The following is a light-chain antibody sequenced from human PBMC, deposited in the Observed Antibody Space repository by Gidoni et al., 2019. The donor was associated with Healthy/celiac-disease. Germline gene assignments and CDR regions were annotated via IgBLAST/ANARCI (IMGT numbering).Light chain of an antibody. CDR1: SSNIGAGYD. CDR2: GNS. CDR3: QSYDSSLSAS. V-gene: IGLV1-40*01. Sequence: SVLTQPPSVSGAPGQRVTISCTGSSSNIGAGYDVHWSQQLPGTAPKLLIYGNSNRPSGVPDRFSGSKSGPSASLAITGLQAEDEADYYCQSYDSSLSASFGTGTKVTVL. J-gene: IGLJ1*01.